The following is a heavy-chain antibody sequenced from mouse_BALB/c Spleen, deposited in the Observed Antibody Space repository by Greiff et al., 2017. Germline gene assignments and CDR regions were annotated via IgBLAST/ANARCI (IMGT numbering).Heavy chain of an antibody. D-gene: IGHD2-14*01. V-gene: IGHV3-2*02. CDR3: AREGEVRRAMDY. CDR2: ISYSGST. Sequence: EVHLVESGPGLVKPSQSLSLTCTVTGYSITSDYAWNLIRQFPGNKLEWMGYISYSGSTSYNPSLKSRISITRDTSKNQFFLQLNSVTTEDTATYYCAREGEVRRAMDYWGQGTSVTVSS. CDR1: GYSITSDYA. J-gene: IGHJ4*01.